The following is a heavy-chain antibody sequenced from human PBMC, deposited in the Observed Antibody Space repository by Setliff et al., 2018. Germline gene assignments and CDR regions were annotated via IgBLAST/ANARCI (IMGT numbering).Heavy chain of an antibody. CDR2: IYTSGST. Sequence: SETLSLTCTVSGGSISSGIYYWSWIRQPAGKGLEWIGHIYTSGSTNYNPSLKSRVTISVDTSKNQFSLRLSSVTAADTAVYYCARAGPYYDFLSGYYRTMDVWGKGTTVTVSS. D-gene: IGHD3-3*01. V-gene: IGHV4-61*09. CDR3: ARAGPYYDFLSGYYRTMDV. J-gene: IGHJ6*03. CDR1: GGSISSGIYY.